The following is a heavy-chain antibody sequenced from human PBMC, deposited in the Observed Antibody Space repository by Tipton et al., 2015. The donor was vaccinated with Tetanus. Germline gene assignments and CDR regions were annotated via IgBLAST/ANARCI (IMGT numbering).Heavy chain of an antibody. D-gene: IGHD3-22*01. Sequence: QLVQSGAEVKKPGASVKVSCKASGYTFTSYGISWVRQAPGQGLEWMGWISAYNGNTNYAQKLQGRVTMTTDTSTSTAYMGLRSLRSDDTAVYYWARGDLTYYYDSSGYSLIDYWGQGTLVTVSS. V-gene: IGHV1-18*04. CDR1: GYTFTSYG. CDR2: ISAYNGNT. CDR3: ARGDLTYYYDSSGYSLIDY. J-gene: IGHJ4*02.